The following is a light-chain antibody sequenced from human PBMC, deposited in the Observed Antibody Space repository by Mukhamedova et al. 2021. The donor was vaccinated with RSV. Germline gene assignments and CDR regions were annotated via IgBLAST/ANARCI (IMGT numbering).Light chain of an antibody. CDR3: QQSSSNVWT. V-gene: IGKV1-39*01. CDR2: SAS. Sequence: VTITCRASQSIGRYLNWYQQKPGEAPKLLIYSASILESGVPSRFSGSGTGTNFSLTVSSLQTEDLATYYCQQSSSNVWTFG. CDR1: QSIGRY. J-gene: IGKJ1*01.